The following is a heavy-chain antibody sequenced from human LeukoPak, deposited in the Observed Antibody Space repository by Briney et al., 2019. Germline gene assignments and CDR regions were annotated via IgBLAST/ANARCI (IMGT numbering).Heavy chain of an antibody. CDR2: ISSNSDTI. D-gene: IGHD2-21*02. CDR1: EFIFTSYS. CDR3: ARDLLAYCGGDCYPDAFDI. V-gene: IGHV3-48*01. J-gene: IGHJ3*02. Sequence: PGGSLRLSCTASEFIFTSYSMNWVRQAPGKGLEWVSYISSNSDTIYYADSVEGRFTISRDNAKNSLYLQMNSLRAEDTAVYYCARDLLAYCGGDCYPDAFDIWGQGTMVTVSS.